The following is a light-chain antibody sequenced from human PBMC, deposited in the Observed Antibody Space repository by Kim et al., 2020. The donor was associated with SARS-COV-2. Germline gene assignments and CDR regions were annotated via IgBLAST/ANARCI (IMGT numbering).Light chain of an antibody. CDR1: QDIRNY. J-gene: IGKJ5*01. CDR2: GAS. CDR3: QQYKSYPIT. V-gene: IGKV1-16*02. Sequence: DFQMTQSPSSLSASVGDRVTITCRASQDIRNYLAWFQQRPGKAPKSLIYGASSLQTGVPSKFSGSGSGTDFTLTITSLQTEDFATYYCQQYKSYPITFGQGTRLELN.